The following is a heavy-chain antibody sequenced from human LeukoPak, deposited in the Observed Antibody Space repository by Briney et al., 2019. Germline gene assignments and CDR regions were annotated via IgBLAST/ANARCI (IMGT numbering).Heavy chain of an antibody. J-gene: IGHJ1*01. V-gene: IGHV4-39*01. Sequence: SETLSLTCTVSGGSISSSSYYWGWIRQPPGKGLEWIGSIYYSGSTYYNPSLKSRVTISVDTSKNQFSLKLSSVTAADTAVYYCARHDDWRGFQHWGQGTLVTVSS. D-gene: IGHD3-9*01. CDR3: ARHDDWRGFQH. CDR1: GGSISSSSYY. CDR2: IYYSGST.